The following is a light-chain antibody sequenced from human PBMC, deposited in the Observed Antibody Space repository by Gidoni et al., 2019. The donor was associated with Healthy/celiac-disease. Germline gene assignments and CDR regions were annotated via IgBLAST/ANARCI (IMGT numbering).Light chain of an antibody. V-gene: IGKV2-28*01. CDR1: QGLLHSNGYNY. CDR3: MQALQTPRT. CDR2: LGS. Sequence: DIVMTQSPPSLPVTPGEPASISCRSSQGLLHSNGYNYLDWYLQKPGQSPQLLIYLGSNRASGVPDRFSGSGSGTDFTLKISRVEAEDVGVYYCMQALQTPRTFGQGTKVEIK. J-gene: IGKJ1*01.